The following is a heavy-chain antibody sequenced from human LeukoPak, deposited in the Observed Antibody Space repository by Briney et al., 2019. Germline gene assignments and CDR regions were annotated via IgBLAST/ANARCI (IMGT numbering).Heavy chain of an antibody. CDR2: ISYDGSNK. CDR1: GFTFSSYG. J-gene: IGHJ4*02. CDR3: ARDGYCSSNSCLDY. D-gene: IGHD2-2*03. V-gene: IGHV3-30*03. Sequence: PGRSLRLSCAASGFTFSSYGMHWVRQAPGKGLEWVAVISYDGSNKYYADSVKGRITISRDRSKNTLYLQMSSLRVEDTAVYYCARDGYCSSNSCLDYWGQGTLVTVSS.